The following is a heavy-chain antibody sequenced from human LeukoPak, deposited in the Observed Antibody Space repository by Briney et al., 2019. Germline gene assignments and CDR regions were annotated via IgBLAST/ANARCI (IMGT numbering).Heavy chain of an antibody. J-gene: IGHJ4*02. V-gene: IGHV7-4-1*02. CDR1: GYTFTSYA. D-gene: IGHD3-9*01. Sequence: ASVKVSCKASGYTFTSYAMNWVRQAPGQGLEWMGWINTNTGNPTYAQGFTGRFVFSLDTSVSTAYLQISSLKAEDTAVYYCARVNDILTGYYTLLLGINDYWGQGTLVAVSS. CDR2: INTNTGNP. CDR3: ARVNDILTGYYTLLLGINDY.